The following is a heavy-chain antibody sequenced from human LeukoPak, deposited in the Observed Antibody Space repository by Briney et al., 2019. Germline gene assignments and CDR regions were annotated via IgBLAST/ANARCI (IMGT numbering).Heavy chain of an antibody. D-gene: IGHD2-2*02. Sequence: SETLSLTCTVSNYSISSGYFWGWIRQPPGKGLEWIGRIYHSGTTSYNPSLKSRVTISVDTSKNQFSLKVTSVTAADTAVYYCARAREPLLYTYYFDYWGQGTLVTVSS. J-gene: IGHJ4*02. CDR3: ARAREPLLYTYYFDY. CDR2: IYHSGTT. CDR1: NYSISSGYF. V-gene: IGHV4-38-2*02.